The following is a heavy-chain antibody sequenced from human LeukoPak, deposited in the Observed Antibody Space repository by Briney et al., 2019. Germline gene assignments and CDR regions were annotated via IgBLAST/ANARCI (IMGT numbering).Heavy chain of an antibody. CDR1: GGTFSSYA. D-gene: IGHD3-3*01. CDR3: ARGYDFWSGFDY. Sequence: ASVKVSCKASGGTFSSYAISWVRQAPGQGLEWMGGIIPIFGTANYAQKFQDRVTITADESTSTAYMGLSSLRSEDTAVYYCARGYDFWSGFDYWGQGTLVTVSS. CDR2: IIPIFGTA. J-gene: IGHJ4*02. V-gene: IGHV1-69*13.